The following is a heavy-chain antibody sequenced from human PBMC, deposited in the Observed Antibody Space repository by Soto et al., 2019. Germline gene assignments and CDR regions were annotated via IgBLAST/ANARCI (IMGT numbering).Heavy chain of an antibody. CDR1: GYTFTSYG. Sequence: QVQLVQSGAEVKKPGASVKVSCKASGYTFTSYGISWVRQAPGQGLEWMGWISAYNGNTNYAQKLQGRVTMTTDTSTSTAYMELRSLRSDDTAVYYCARGGLGIEVVPAAMWGHNYFDYWGQGTLVTVSS. J-gene: IGHJ4*02. V-gene: IGHV1-18*01. CDR2: ISAYNGNT. D-gene: IGHD2-2*03. CDR3: ARGGLGIEVVPAAMWGHNYFDY.